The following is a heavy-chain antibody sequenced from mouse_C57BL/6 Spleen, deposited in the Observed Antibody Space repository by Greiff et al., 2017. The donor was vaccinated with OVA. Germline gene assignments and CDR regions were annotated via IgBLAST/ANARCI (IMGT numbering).Heavy chain of an antibody. V-gene: IGHV1-59*01. Sequence: QVQLQQPGAELVRPGTSVKLSCKASGYTFTSYWMHWVKQRPGQGLEWIGVIDPSDSYTNYNQKFKGKATLTVDTSSSTAYMQLSSLTSEDSAVYYCARGHYYGSSLLHFDVWGTGTTVTVSS. CDR1: GYTFTSYW. D-gene: IGHD1-1*01. CDR3: ARGHYYGSSLLHFDV. CDR2: IDPSDSYT. J-gene: IGHJ1*03.